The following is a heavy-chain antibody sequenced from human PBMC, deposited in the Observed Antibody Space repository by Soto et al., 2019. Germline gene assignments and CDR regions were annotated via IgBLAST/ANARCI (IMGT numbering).Heavy chain of an antibody. CDR1: GGNFSSFA. V-gene: IGHV1-69*01. J-gene: IGHJ5*02. Sequence: QVHLVQSGAEVKKPGSSVKVSCKASGGNFSSFAISWVRRAPGQGLEYMGGIIPMFGTTNYAQKFRGRVTVIADESTSTVYLDLSSVRFDDTAVYYCARASGRGWYSWFDPWGQGTLVTVSS. D-gene: IGHD6-19*01. CDR2: IIPMFGTT. CDR3: ARASGRGWYSWFDP.